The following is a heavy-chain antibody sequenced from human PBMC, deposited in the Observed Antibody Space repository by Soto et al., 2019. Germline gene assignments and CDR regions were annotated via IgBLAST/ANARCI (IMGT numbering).Heavy chain of an antibody. Sequence: ASVKVSCKASGYTFTNSGISWVRQAPGQGLEWMGWISAYNGNTNYAQKLQGRVTMTTDTSTSTAYMELRSLRSDDTAVYYCARESAVAGTSDYWGQGTLVTVSS. V-gene: IGHV1-18*01. J-gene: IGHJ4*02. CDR3: ARESAVAGTSDY. CDR2: ISAYNGNT. D-gene: IGHD6-19*01. CDR1: GYTFTNSG.